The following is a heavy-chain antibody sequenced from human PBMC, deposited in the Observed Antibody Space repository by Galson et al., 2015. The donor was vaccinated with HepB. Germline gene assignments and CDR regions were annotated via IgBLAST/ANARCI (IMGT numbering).Heavy chain of an antibody. V-gene: IGHV1-69*10. Sequence: SVKVSCKASGGTFSRYAISWVRQAPGQGLEWMGGIIPILGIANYAQKFQGRVTITADKSTSTAYMELSSLRSEDTAVYFCASSVGWVTHYYYYMDVWGKGTTVTASS. J-gene: IGHJ6*03. CDR1: GGTFSRYA. CDR3: ASSVGWVTHYYYYMDV. CDR2: IIPILGIA. D-gene: IGHD4-23*01.